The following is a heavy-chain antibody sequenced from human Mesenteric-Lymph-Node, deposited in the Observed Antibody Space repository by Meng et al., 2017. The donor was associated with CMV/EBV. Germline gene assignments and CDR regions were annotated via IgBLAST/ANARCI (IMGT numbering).Heavy chain of an antibody. CDR1: GFTFSTHT. CDR3: ARAPPYRGRYGYGFDY. J-gene: IGHJ4*02. CDR2: ISHDGTNK. D-gene: IGHD5-18*01. V-gene: IGHV3-30-3*01. Sequence: GESLKISCAGSGFTFSTHTIHWVRQAPGKGLEWLAAISHDGTNKDFADSVKGRFTISRDNAKNSLYLQMNSLRAEDTAVYYCARAPPYRGRYGYGFDYWGQGALVTVSS.